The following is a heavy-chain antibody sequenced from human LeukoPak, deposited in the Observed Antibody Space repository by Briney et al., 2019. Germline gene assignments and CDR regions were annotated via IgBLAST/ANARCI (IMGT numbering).Heavy chain of an antibody. D-gene: IGHD1-26*01. J-gene: IGHJ5*02. CDR1: GYTFTGYY. CDR3: ASSLLTRNWFDP. Sequence: ASVKVSCKASGYTFTGYYMHWVRQAPGQGLEWMGWINPNSGGTNYAQKFQGRVTMTRDTSISSAYMELSRLRSDDTAVYYCASSLLTRNWFDPWGQGTLVTVSS. V-gene: IGHV1-2*02. CDR2: INPNSGGT.